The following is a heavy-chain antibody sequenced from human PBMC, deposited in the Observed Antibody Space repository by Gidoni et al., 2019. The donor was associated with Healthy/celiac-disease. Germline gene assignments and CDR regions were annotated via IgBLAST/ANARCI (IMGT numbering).Heavy chain of an antibody. Sequence: WVSSISSSGSTIYYADSVKGRFTISRDNAKNSLYLQMNSLRAEDTAVYYCARRRDIVVVTASNDYWGQGTLVTVSS. CDR2: ISSSGSTI. V-gene: IGHV3-21*01. J-gene: IGHJ4*02. D-gene: IGHD2-21*02. CDR3: ARRRDIVVVTASNDY.